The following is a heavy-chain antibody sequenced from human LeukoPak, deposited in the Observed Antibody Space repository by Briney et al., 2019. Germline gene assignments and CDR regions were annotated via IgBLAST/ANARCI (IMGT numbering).Heavy chain of an antibody. D-gene: IGHD6-13*01. CDR1: GFTFSSYA. CDR2: ISGSGGST. Sequence: GGSLRLSCAASGFTFSSYAMSWVRQAPGKGLEWVSAISGSGGSTYYADSVKGRFTISRDNSKNTLYLQMNSLRAEDTAVYYCAKDGWESAAAGLNFDYWGQGTLVTVSS. CDR3: AKDGWESAAAGLNFDY. J-gene: IGHJ4*02. V-gene: IGHV3-23*01.